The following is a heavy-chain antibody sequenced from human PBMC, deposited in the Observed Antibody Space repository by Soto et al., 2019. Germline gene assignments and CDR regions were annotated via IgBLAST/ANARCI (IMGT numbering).Heavy chain of an antibody. V-gene: IGHV1-18*01. D-gene: IGHD2-2*01. CDR2: ISAYNGNT. CDR1: GYTFSNYA. CDR3: ARVRPAIVVVTAALSNWFDT. J-gene: IGHJ5*02. Sequence: GASVKVSCKASGYTFSNYAIHWPRQAPGQGLEWMGWISAYNGNTNYAQKLQGRVAMTTDTSTSTAYMELRSLRSDDTAVYYCARVRPAIVVVTAALSNWFDTRGQGTLVNVSS.